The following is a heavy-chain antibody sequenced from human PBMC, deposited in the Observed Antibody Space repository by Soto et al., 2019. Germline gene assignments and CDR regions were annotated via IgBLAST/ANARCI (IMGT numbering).Heavy chain of an antibody. D-gene: IGHD3-9*01. CDR1: GFIFSSYA. J-gene: IGHJ6*02. Sequence: EVQLLESGGGLVQPGGSLRLSCAASGFIFSSYAMSWVRQAPGKGLEWVSAISGSGGSTYYADSVKGRFTISRDNSKNTLYLQMNSLRAEDTAVYYCAKDLRYFDWFPYGMDVWGQGTTVTVSS. V-gene: IGHV3-23*01. CDR3: AKDLRYFDWFPYGMDV. CDR2: ISGSGGST.